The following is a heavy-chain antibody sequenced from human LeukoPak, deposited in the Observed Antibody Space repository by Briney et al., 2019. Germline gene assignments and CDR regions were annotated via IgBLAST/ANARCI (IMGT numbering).Heavy chain of an antibody. CDR3: ARAGPEYCSSTSCYAVDYYYYGMDV. V-gene: IGHV3-11*06. CDR2: ISSGSSYT. Sequence: PGGSPRLSCAASGFTFSDYYMSWIRQAPGKGLEWVSYISSGSSYTNYADSVKGRFTISRDNAKNSLYLQMNSLRAEDTAVYYCARAGPEYCSSTSCYAVDYYYYGMDVWGQGTTVTVSS. CDR1: GFTFSDYY. J-gene: IGHJ6*02. D-gene: IGHD2-2*01.